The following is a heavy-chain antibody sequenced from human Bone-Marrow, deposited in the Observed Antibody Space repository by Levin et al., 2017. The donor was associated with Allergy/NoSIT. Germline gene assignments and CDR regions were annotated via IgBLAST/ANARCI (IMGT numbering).Heavy chain of an antibody. J-gene: IGHJ5*02. V-gene: IGHV3-30*04. CDR1: GFIFSRFA. Sequence: PGGSLRLSCAASGFIFSRFAMHWVRQAPGKGLEWVAMIFYDGSKDFYADSVKGRFTVSRDNSKNTLYLEMNSLRDDDSAVYYCAREDSTVAISFDPWGQGTLVTVSS. CDR3: AREDSTVAISFDP. CDR2: IFYDGSKD. D-gene: IGHD4-11*01.